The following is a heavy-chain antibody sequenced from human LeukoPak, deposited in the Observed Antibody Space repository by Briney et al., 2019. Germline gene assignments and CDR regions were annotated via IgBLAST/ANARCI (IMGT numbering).Heavy chain of an antibody. CDR1: GFTFSSYA. Sequence: GGSLRLSCAASGFTFSSYAMSWVRQAPGKGLEWVSAISGSGGSTYYADSVKGRFTISRDNSKNTLYLQMNSLRAEDTAVYDCAKDEYYYGSGSCFDYWGQGTLVTVSS. CDR3: AKDEYYYGSGSCFDY. J-gene: IGHJ4*02. D-gene: IGHD3-10*01. CDR2: ISGSGGST. V-gene: IGHV3-23*01.